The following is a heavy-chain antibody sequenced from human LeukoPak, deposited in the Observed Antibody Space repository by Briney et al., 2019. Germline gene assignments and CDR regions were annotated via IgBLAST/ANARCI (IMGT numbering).Heavy chain of an antibody. V-gene: IGHV1-2*02. J-gene: IGHJ4*02. CDR3: ARDRPRIAVAGGGPYYFDY. D-gene: IGHD6-19*01. CDR2: INPNSGGT. CDR1: GYTFTGYY. Sequence: ASVKVSCKASGYTFTGYYVHWVRQAPGQGLEWMGWINPNSGGTNYAQKFQGRVTMTRDTSISTAYMELSRLRSDDTAVYYCARDRPRIAVAGGGPYYFDYWGQGTLVTVSS.